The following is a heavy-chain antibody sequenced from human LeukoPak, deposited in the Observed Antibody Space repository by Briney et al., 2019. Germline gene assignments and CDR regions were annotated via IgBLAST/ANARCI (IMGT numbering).Heavy chain of an antibody. CDR3: ARVGYCSGGSCYSSPLFGY. V-gene: IGHV4-59*01. J-gene: IGHJ4*02. D-gene: IGHD2-15*01. Sequence: SETLSLTCTVSGGSISSYYWSWIRQPPGEGLEWIGYIYYSGSTNYNPSLKSRVTISVDTSKNQFSLKLSSVTAADTAVYYCARVGYCSGGSCYSSPLFGYWGQGTLVTVSS. CDR1: GGSISSYY. CDR2: IYYSGST.